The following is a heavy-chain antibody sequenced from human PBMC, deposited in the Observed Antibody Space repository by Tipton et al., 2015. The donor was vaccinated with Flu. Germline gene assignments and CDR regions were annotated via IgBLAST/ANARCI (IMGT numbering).Heavy chain of an antibody. V-gene: IGHV4-39*01. Sequence: TLSLTCTVSGGSISSSSYYWGWIRQPPGKGLEWIGSIYYSGSTYYNPSLKSRVTISVDTSKNQFSLKLSSVTAADTAVYYCARRATILYYFDYWGQGTLVTVSS. CDR3: ARRATILYYFDY. CDR2: IYYSGST. CDR1: GGSISSSSYY. J-gene: IGHJ4*02. D-gene: IGHD5-12*01.